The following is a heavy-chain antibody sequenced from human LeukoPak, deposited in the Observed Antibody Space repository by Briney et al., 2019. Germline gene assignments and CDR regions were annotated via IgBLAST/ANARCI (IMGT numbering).Heavy chain of an antibody. CDR1: GFTFSSYW. CDR3: ARDNWNLDY. V-gene: IGHV3-7*01. D-gene: IGHD1-20*01. CDR2: IRQDGSEK. J-gene: IGHJ4*02. Sequence: GGSLRLSCAASGFTFSSYWMNWVRQAPGKGLEWVANIRQDGSEKYYVDSVKGRFIISRDNAKNSLYLQMNSLRAEDTAVYYCARDNWNLDYWGQGTLVTVSS.